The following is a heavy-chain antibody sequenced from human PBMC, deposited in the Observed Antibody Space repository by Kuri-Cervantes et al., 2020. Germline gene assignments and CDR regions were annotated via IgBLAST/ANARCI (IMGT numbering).Heavy chain of an antibody. CDR2: IYHSGST. CDR3: ASLPSDSSSHPYFDY. CDR1: GGSFSGYY. Sequence: TLSLTCAVYGGSFSGYYWSWIRQPPGKGLEWIGSIYHSGSTYYNPSLKSRVTISVDTSKNQFSLKLSSVTAADTAVYYCASLPSDSSSHPYFDYWGQGTLVTVSS. J-gene: IGHJ4*02. V-gene: IGHV4-34*01. D-gene: IGHD6-6*01.